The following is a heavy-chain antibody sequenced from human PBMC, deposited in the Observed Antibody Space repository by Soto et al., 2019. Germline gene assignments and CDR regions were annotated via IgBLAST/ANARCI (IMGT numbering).Heavy chain of an antibody. V-gene: IGHV4-61*01. CDR3: ARYARMPRDLWVYYYYAMDV. CDR1: GGPVTTSISYY. J-gene: IGHJ6*02. CDR2: IFSSGGT. D-gene: IGHD2-2*01. Sequence: QVQLQESDPGLVKPSETLSLTCTVSGGPVTTSISYYWTWIRQPPGKGLEWIGYIFSSGGTNYNPTLKSRVTISVDTSKNQFSLKLSSVTAADTAVYYCARYARMPRDLWVYYYYAMDVWGQGTTVTVSS.